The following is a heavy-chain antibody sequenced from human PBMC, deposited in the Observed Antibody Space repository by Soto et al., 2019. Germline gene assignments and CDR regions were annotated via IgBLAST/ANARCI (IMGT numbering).Heavy chain of an antibody. Sequence: PGGSLRLSCAGSGFTFRNYGMQWVRQAPGKGLEWVALTSFDGFNQYYGKSVEGRFTISRDNSKNTLYLQMYSLRPEDSAMYFCARAPGRAGIILFGYWGQGTLVTVSS. V-gene: IGHV3-30*03. CDR3: ARAPGRAGIILFGY. D-gene: IGHD3-16*02. CDR2: TSFDGFNQ. CDR1: GFTFRNYG. J-gene: IGHJ4*02.